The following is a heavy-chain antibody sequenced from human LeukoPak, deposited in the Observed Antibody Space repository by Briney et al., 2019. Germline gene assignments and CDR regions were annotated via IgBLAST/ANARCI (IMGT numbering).Heavy chain of an antibody. Sequence: ASVKVSCKASGYTLTELSLHWVRQAAGKGLEWMGGFQPEDGERVCAQTFQGRVAMTEDTSTNTAYMELSSRTSEDTAVYYCVTLGGGVPIALVDYWGQGTLVTVSS. D-gene: IGHD3-16*01. CDR2: FQPEDGER. CDR3: VTLGGGVPIALVDY. V-gene: IGHV1-24*01. CDR1: GYTLTELS. J-gene: IGHJ4*02.